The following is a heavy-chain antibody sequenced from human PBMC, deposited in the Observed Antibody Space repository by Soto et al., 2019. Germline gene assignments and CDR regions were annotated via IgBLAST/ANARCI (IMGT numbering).Heavy chain of an antibody. CDR1: GFSLSSNGVG. V-gene: IGHV2-5*02. Sequence: QITLKESGPPLVKPTQTLTLTCTVSGFSLSSNGVGVGWIRQPPGKALEWLAIIYWDDDKRYSPSLKTRLTITKDTSKNQVVLTVTYIDPVYTATYYCAHRRARNDIAAFDYWGQGTLVTVSS. J-gene: IGHJ4*02. CDR3: AHRRARNDIAAFDY. CDR2: IYWDDDK. D-gene: IGHD6-25*01.